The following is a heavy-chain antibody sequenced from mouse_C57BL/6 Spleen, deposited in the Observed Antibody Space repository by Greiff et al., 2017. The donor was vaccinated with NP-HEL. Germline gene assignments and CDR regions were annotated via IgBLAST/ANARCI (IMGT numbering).Heavy chain of an antibody. CDR2: ISSGSSTI. D-gene: IGHD1-2*01. Sequence: EVKLVESGGGLVKPGGSLKLSCAASGFTFSDYGMHWVRQAPEKGLEWVAYISSGSSTIYYADTVKGRFTISRENAKNTLFLQMTSLRSEDTAMYYCARIYGQDYFDYWGQGTTLTVSS. CDR1: GFTFSDYG. J-gene: IGHJ2*01. V-gene: IGHV5-17*01. CDR3: ARIYGQDYFDY.